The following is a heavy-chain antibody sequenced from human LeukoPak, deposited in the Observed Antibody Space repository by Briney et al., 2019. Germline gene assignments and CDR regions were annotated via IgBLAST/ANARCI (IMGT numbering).Heavy chain of an antibody. CDR3: APDVRDSSY. CDR1: GGSISSGGYY. J-gene: IGHJ4*02. D-gene: IGHD5-18*01. Sequence: SQTLSLTCTVSGGSISSGGYYWSWIRQPRGKGLEWRVYIYHSGSTYYNPSLKSRVTISVDRSKNQFSLKLSSVTAADTAVHYCAPDVRDSSYWGQGTLVTVSS. V-gene: IGHV4-30-2*01. CDR2: IYHSGST.